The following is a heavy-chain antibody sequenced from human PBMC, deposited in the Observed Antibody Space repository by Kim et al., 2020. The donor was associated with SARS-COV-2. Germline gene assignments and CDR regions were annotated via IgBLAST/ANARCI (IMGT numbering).Heavy chain of an antibody. CDR1: GGSISSGGYY. CDR2: IYYSGGT. Sequence: SETLSLTCTVSGGSISSGGYYWSWIRQHPGKGLEWIGYIYYSGGTSYNPSLKSRVTISVDTSKNQFSLKLSSVTAADTAVYYCARVGYDILTGYYLFDYWGQGTLVTVSS. D-gene: IGHD3-9*01. CDR3: ARVGYDILTGYYLFDY. J-gene: IGHJ4*02. V-gene: IGHV4-31*03.